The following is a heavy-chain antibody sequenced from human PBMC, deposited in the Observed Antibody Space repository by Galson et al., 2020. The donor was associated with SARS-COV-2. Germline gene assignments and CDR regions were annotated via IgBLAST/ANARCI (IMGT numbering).Heavy chain of an antibody. J-gene: IGHJ3*02. CDR3: ARQDYYDSSGYLGDAFDI. D-gene: IGHD3-22*01. V-gene: IGHV5-10-1*01. CDR1: GYSFTSYW. CDR2: IDPSDSYT. Sequence: HGESLKISCKGSGYSFTSYWISWVRQMPGKGLEWMGRIDPSDSYTNYSPSFQGHVTISADKSISTAYLQWSSLKASDTAMYYCARQDYYDSSGYLGDAFDIWGQGTMVTVSS.